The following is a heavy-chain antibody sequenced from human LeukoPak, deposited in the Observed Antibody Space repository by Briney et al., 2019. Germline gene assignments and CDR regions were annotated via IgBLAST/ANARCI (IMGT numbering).Heavy chain of an antibody. CDR1: GYTFSDYY. V-gene: IGHV7-4-1*02. D-gene: IGHD3-10*01. J-gene: IGHJ4*02. CDR3: ARAMVRGVIIVGGIDY. CDR2: INTNTGNP. Sequence: ASVKVSCKASGYTFSDYYIHWVRQAPGQGFEWMGWINTNTGNPTYAQGFTGRFVFSLDTSVSTAYLQISSLKAEDTAVYYCARAMVRGVIIVGGIDYWGQGTLVTVSS.